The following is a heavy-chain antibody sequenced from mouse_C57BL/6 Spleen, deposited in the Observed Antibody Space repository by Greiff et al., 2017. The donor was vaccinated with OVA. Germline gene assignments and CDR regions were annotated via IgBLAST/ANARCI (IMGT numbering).Heavy chain of an antibody. D-gene: IGHD2-1*01. CDR1: GYTFTDYE. CDR3: TRREAYGNYFDY. Sequence: QVQLKESGAELVRPGASVTLSCKASGYTFTDYEMHWVKQTPVHGLEWIGAIDPETGGTAYNQKFKGKAILTADKSSSTAYMERRSLTSEDSAVYYCTRREAYGNYFDYWGQGTTLTVSS. CDR2: IDPETGGT. J-gene: IGHJ2*01. V-gene: IGHV1-15*01.